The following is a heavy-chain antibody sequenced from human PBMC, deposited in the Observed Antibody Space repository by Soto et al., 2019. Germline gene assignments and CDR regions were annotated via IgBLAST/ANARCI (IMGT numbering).Heavy chain of an antibody. D-gene: IGHD3-22*01. CDR3: TTDSYITIVIVRFDY. J-gene: IGHJ4*01. Sequence: GGSLRLSCAASGFTFSSYAMSWVRQAPGKGLEWVSAISGSGGSTYYADSVKGRFTISRDNSKNTLYLQMNSLKIEDTAVYYCTTDSYITIVIVRFDYWGHGTLVTVSS. CDR2: ISGSGGST. V-gene: IGHV3-23*01. CDR1: GFTFSSYA.